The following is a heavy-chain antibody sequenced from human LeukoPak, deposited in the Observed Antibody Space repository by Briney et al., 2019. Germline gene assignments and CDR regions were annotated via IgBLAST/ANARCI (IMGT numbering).Heavy chain of an antibody. V-gene: IGHV3-21*01. CDR3: ARVGGSYADY. Sequence: GGSLRLSCAASGFTLCSYSMNWVRQAPGKGLEWVSSISSSSSYIYYADSVKGRFTISRDNAKNSLYLQMNSLRAEDTAVYYCARVGGSYADYWGQGTLVTVSS. CDR2: ISSSSSYI. J-gene: IGHJ4*02. CDR1: GFTLCSYS. D-gene: IGHD1-26*01.